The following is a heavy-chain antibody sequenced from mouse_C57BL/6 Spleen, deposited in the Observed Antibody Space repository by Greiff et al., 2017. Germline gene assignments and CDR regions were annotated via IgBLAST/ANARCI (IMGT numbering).Heavy chain of an antibody. CDR1: GYSITSGYD. CDR3: ARGRTGTCYFDY. J-gene: IGHJ2*01. CDR2: ISYSGST. Sequence: EVKLQESGPGMVKPSQSLSLTCTVTGYSITSGYDWHWIRHFPGNKLEWMGYISYSGSTNYNPSLKSRISITPDTSKNHFFLKLNSVTTEDTATYYCARGRTGTCYFDYWGQGTTLTVSS. D-gene: IGHD4-1*01. V-gene: IGHV3-1*01.